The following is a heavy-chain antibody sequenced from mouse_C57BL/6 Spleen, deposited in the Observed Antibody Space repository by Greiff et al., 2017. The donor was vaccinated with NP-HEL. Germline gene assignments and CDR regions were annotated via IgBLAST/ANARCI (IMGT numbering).Heavy chain of an antibody. V-gene: IGHV1-15*01. CDR2: IDPETGGT. CDR1: GYTFTDYE. J-gene: IGHJ3*01. CDR3: TPYYYGSSKGFAY. D-gene: IGHD1-1*01. Sequence: VQLQQSGAELVRPGASVTLSCKASGYTFTDYEMHWVKQTPVHGLEWIGAIDPETGGTAYNQKFKGKAILTADKSSSTAYMELRSLTSEDSAVYYCTPYYYGSSKGFAYWGQGTLVTVSA.